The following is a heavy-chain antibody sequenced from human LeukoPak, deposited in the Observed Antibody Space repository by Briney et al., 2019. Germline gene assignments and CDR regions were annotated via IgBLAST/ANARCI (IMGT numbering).Heavy chain of an antibody. J-gene: IGHJ4*02. Sequence: PSETLSLTCTVSGGSISSSSYYWGWIRQPPGKGLEWIGYIYYSGSTNYNPSLKSRVTISVDTSKNQFSLKLSSVTAADTAVYYCARGLGSSSTFDYWGQGTLVTVSS. CDR2: IYYSGST. CDR1: GGSISSSSYY. CDR3: ARGLGSSSTFDY. V-gene: IGHV4-61*05. D-gene: IGHD6-6*01.